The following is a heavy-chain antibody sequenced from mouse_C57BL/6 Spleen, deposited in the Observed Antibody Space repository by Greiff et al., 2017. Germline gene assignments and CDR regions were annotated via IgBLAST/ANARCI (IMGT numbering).Heavy chain of an antibody. V-gene: IGHV1-69*01. J-gene: IGHJ2*01. Sequence: VQLQQPGAELVMPGASVKLSCKASGYTFTNYWMHWVKQRPGQGLEWIGEIDPSDSYTNYNQKFRGKSTLTVDKSSSTVYIPLSSLISEDSSVYFCARTDFGSSYFDFWGHGTTLPGSS. CDR3: ARTDFGSSYFDF. D-gene: IGHD1-1*01. CDR1: GYTFTNYW. CDR2: IDPSDSYT.